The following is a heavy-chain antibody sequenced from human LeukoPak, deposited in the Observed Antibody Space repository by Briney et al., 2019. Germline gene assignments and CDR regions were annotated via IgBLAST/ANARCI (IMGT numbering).Heavy chain of an antibody. Sequence: PGGSLRLSCAASGFAFRDYAMSWVRQAPGKGLEWVAIKSADGRRTYYAESVKGRFAISRDNSDYTLSLQLTSLRAEDTAVYFCAKGKNEYDPLLDKWGQGVLVAVSS. CDR1: GFAFRDYA. J-gene: IGHJ4*02. CDR3: AKGKNEYDPLLDK. V-gene: IGHV3-23*01. CDR2: KSADGRRT. D-gene: IGHD3-3*01.